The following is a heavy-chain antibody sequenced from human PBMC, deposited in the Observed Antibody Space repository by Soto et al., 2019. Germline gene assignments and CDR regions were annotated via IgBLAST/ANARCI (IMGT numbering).Heavy chain of an antibody. Sequence: EVQLVESGGGLVQPGGSLRLSCAVSGFTFSRFWMHWVRQAPGEWLVWVSRINTDGSSTSYADSVKGRFTISRDNAKNTLYLQMNSLRVEDTAMYYCAKRGVDTFGLSYWGQGTLVTVSS. D-gene: IGHD3-10*01. J-gene: IGHJ4*02. CDR3: AKRGVDTFGLSY. CDR1: GFTFSRFW. CDR2: INTDGSST. V-gene: IGHV3-74*01.